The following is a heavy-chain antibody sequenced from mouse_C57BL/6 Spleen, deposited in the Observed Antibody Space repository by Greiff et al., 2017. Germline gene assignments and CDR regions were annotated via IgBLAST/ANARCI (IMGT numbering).Heavy chain of an antibody. CDR3: ARRDYYGSSSYYFDY. J-gene: IGHJ2*01. V-gene: IGHV5-6*02. D-gene: IGHD1-1*01. CDR1: GFTFSSYG. CDR2: ISSGGSYT. Sequence: EVKLVESGGDLVKPGGSLKLSCAASGFTFSSYGMSWVRQTPDKRLEWVATISSGGSYTYYPDSVKGRFTISRDNAKNTLYLQMSSRKSEDTAMYYCARRDYYGSSSYYFDYWGQGSTLTVSS.